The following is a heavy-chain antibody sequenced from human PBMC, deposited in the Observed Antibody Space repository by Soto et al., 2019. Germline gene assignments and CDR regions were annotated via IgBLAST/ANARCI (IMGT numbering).Heavy chain of an antibody. CDR1: GGSVSRGSYY. D-gene: IGHD2-21*01. CDR3: ARLRIATNNYKWFDP. Sequence: SETLSLTCTVSGGSVSRGSYYWSWIRQPPGKGLEWIGHIYVTGAVDYNPSLRDRITISQDTSERQFSLNLRLVTAADTAVYYCARLRIATNNYKWFDPWGQGTLVTVSS. V-gene: IGHV4-31*03. CDR2: IYVTGAV. J-gene: IGHJ5*02.